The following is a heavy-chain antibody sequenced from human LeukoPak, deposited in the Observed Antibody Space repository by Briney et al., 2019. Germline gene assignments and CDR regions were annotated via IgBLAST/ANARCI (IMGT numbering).Heavy chain of an antibody. CDR1: GGSISSYY. D-gene: IGHD3-3*01. CDR3: AGMSRAFGVASRRYYYYYYMDV. Sequence: SETLSLTCTVSGGSISSYYWSWIRQPAGKGLGWIGRIYTSGSTNYNPSLKSRVTMSVDTSKNQFSLKLSSVTAADTAVYYCAGMSRAFGVASRRYYYYYYMDVWGKGTTVTVSS. J-gene: IGHJ6*03. V-gene: IGHV4-4*07. CDR2: IYTSGST.